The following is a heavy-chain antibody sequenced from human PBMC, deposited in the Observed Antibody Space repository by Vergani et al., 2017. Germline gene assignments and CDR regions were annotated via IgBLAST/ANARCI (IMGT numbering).Heavy chain of an antibody. V-gene: IGHV1-2*02. CDR1: GYTFTGYY. CDR2: INPNSGGT. CDR3: ARESAYCGGDCYSRGWFDP. J-gene: IGHJ5*02. D-gene: IGHD2-21*01. Sequence: QVQLVQSGAEVKKPGASVKVSCKASGYTFTGYYMHWVRQAPGQGLEWMGWINPNSGGTNYAQKFQGRVTMTRDTSISTAYMELSRLRSYDTAVYYRARESAYCGGDCYSRGWFDPWGQGTLVTVSS.